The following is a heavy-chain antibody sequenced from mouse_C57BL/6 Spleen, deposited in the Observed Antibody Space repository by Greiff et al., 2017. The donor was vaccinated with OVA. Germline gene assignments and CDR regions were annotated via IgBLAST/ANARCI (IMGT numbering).Heavy chain of an antibody. CDR2: IRLKSDNYAT. Sequence: EVKVVESGGGLVQPGGSMKLSCVASGFTFSNYWMNWVRQSPEKGLEWVAQIRLKSDNYATHYAESVKGRFTISRDDSKSSVYLQMNNLRAGDTGIYYCTGGYPRHFDGWGTGTTVTVSS. CDR1: GFTFSNYW. V-gene: IGHV6-3*01. CDR3: TGGYPRHFDG. J-gene: IGHJ1*03. D-gene: IGHD2-2*01.